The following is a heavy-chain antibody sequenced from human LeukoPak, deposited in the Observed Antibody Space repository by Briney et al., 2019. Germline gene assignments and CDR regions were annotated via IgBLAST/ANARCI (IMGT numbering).Heavy chain of an antibody. CDR1: GDSISSSSYC. CDR3: ARHSRSGYIGYENAFDI. J-gene: IGHJ3*02. CDR2: IYNSANT. D-gene: IGHD5-12*01. Sequence: SETLSLTCTVSGDSISSSSYCWDWIRQPPGKGLEWIGNIYNSANTHYNPSLKTRITMSVDTSKNQFSLRLNSVTAADTGIYYCARHSRSGYIGYENAFDIWGQGTMVTVSS. V-gene: IGHV4-39*01.